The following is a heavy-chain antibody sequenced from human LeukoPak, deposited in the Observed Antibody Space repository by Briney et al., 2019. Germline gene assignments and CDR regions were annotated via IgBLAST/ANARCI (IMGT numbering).Heavy chain of an antibody. V-gene: IGHV3-23*01. CDR1: GFTFSSYA. Sequence: GGSLRLSCAASGFTFSSYAMSWVRQAPGKGLEWVSAISGSGGSTYYADSVKGRFTISRDNSKNTLSLQMNSLRAEDTAVYYCAKDHAAGYCSGVYYWGQGTLVTVSS. CDR3: AKDHAAGYCSGVYY. D-gene: IGHD2-15*01. J-gene: IGHJ4*02. CDR2: ISGSGGST.